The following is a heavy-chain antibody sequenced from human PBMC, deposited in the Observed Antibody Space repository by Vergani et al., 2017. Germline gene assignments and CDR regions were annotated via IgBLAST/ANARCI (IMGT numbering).Heavy chain of an antibody. CDR1: GYTFTSYG. V-gene: IGHV1-18*04. J-gene: IGHJ6*02. D-gene: IGHD2-2*01. CDR3: ARHPDIVVVPAAPYYYYYYGMDV. Sequence: QVQLVQSGAEVKKPGASVKVSCKASGYTFTSYGISWVRQAPGQGLEWMGWISAYNGNTNYAQKLQGRVTMTTDTSTSTAYMELRSLGSDDTAVYYCARHPDIVVVPAAPYYYYYYGMDVWGQGTTVTVSS. CDR2: ISAYNGNT.